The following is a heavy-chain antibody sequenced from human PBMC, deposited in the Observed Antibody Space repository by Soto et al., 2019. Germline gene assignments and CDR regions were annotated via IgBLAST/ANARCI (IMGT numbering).Heavy chain of an antibody. CDR3: ARLSFSAVSAPHDYYGMDV. D-gene: IGHD1-20*01. Sequence: LKTSCQVSGSRFTSYWIGWVGQMPGNGLEWMGIIYPGDSDTRYRPSFQGNVTISADKSISTAYLQWSSRRASDTAWYYCARLSFSAVSAPHDYYGMDVWGQGTTVTVSS. J-gene: IGHJ6*02. V-gene: IGHV5-51*01. CDR2: IYPGDSDT. CDR1: GSRFTSYW.